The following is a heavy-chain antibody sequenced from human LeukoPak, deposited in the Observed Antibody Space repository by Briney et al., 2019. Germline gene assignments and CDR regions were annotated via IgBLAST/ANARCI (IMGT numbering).Heavy chain of an antibody. D-gene: IGHD1-26*01. CDR2: ISGSGGST. CDR1: GFTFSSYV. V-gene: IGHV3-23*01. CDR3: AKDLRGSYYKSGGLISSTFDY. Sequence: GGSLRLSCAASGFTFSSYVMSWGRQAPRKGVGLVSAISGSGGSTYYADSVKGRSTISRDNSKNTLYLHMNSLIAEDTAVYYCAKDLRGSYYKSGGLISSTFDYWGQGTLVTVSS. J-gene: IGHJ4*02.